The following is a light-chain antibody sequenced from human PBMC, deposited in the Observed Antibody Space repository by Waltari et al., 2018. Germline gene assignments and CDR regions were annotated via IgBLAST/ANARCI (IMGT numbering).Light chain of an antibody. V-gene: IGLV2-8*01. Sequence: QSALTQPPSASGSPGQSVTISCTGTSSDIGGYNYVSWYQQPPGKAPKLMLYEVTKRPSGVPDRFSASKSGNTASLTVSGLQAEDEADYYCSSFAGSTNWVFGGGTKLTVL. CDR2: EVT. CDR1: SSDIGGYNY. J-gene: IGLJ3*02. CDR3: SSFAGSTNWV.